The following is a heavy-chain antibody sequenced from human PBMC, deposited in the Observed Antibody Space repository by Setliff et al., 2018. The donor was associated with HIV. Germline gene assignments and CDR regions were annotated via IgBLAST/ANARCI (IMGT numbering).Heavy chain of an antibody. D-gene: IGHD6-6*01. CDR2: SSAYNGNT. J-gene: IGHJ1*01. V-gene: IGHV1-3*01. Sequence: ASVKVSCKASGYTFTSYAMHWVRQAPGQRLEWMGWSSAYNGNTTYAQKFQGRVTMTRDTSTSTVYMELSSLRSEDTAVYYCARDPAPSSSASYFQHWGQGTPVTVSS. CDR1: GYTFTSYA. CDR3: ARDPAPSSSASYFQH.